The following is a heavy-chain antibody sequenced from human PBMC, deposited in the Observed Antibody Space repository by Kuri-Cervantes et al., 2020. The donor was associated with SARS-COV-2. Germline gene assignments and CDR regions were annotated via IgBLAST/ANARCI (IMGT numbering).Heavy chain of an antibody. CDR3: ARDSGKWEWYSFDM. V-gene: IGHV4-59*01. Sequence: SETLSLTCTVSGGSISSYYWNWIRQSPGKGLEWIGNIYYSGITNYNPALKSRLTISVDTSKNQLSLRLNSVTAADTALYYCARDSGKWEWYSFDMWGQGTMVTVSS. J-gene: IGHJ3*02. CDR2: IYYSGIT. CDR1: GGSISSYY. D-gene: IGHD2/OR15-2a*01.